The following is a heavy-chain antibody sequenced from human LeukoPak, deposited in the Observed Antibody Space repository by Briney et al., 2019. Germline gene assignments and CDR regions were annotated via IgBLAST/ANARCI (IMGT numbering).Heavy chain of an antibody. D-gene: IGHD1-26*01. V-gene: IGHV4-39*01. CDR1: GGSISSSSYY. Sequence: PSETLSLTCTVSGGSISSSSYYWGWIRQPRGKGLEWIGSIYYSGSTYYNPSLKSRVTISVDTSKNQFSLKLSSVTAADTAVYYCARQNSGSYFDYWGQGTLVTVSS. CDR2: IYYSGST. J-gene: IGHJ4*02. CDR3: ARQNSGSYFDY.